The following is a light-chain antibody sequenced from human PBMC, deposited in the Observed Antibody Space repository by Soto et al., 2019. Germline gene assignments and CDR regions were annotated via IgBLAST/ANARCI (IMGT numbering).Light chain of an antibody. CDR2: DAS. J-gene: IGKJ1*01. V-gene: IGKV3-15*01. CDR1: QTVRNN. Sequence: EFVLTQSPGTLSLSPGERATLSCRASQTVRNNYLAWYQQKPGQAPRLLIYDASNRATGIPARFSGSGSGTEFTLTISSLQSEDFAVYYCQQYDYWPRTFGQGTKVDIK. CDR3: QQYDYWPRT.